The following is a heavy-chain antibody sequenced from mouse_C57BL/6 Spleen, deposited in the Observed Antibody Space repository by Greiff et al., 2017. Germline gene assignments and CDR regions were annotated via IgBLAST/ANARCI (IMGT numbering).Heavy chain of an antibody. CDR2: IDPSDSYT. D-gene: IGHD1-1*01. CDR1: GYTFTSYW. Sequence: QVQLQQPGAELVRPGTSVKLSCKASGYTFTSYWMHWVKQRPGQGLEWIGVIDPSDSYTNYNQKFKGKATLTVDTSSSTAYMQLSSLTSEDSAVYYCAPRGSSCYYAMDYWGQGTSVTVSS. V-gene: IGHV1-59*01. J-gene: IGHJ4*01. CDR3: APRGSSCYYAMDY.